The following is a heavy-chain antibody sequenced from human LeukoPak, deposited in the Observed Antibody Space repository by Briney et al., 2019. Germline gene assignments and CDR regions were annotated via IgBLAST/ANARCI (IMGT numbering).Heavy chain of an antibody. J-gene: IGHJ5*02. CDR1: GYSFIGYY. V-gene: IGHV1-2*02. D-gene: IGHD4-17*01. CDR2: INPNSGGT. CDR3: AKLGDYLDLRS. Sequence: GASVKVSCKDSGYSFIGYYMHWGRHAPGQGLVWMGWINPNSGGTNSAQTFQGRDAMTRDTSISTAYMELSRLRSDDTAVYYCAKLGDYLDLRSWGQGTLVTVSS.